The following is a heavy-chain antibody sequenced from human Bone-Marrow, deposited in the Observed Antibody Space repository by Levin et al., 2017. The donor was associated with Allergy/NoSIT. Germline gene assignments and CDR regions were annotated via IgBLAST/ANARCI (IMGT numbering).Heavy chain of an antibody. D-gene: IGHD3-3*01. Sequence: ASVKVSCKASGYTFTSYYMHWVRQAPGQGLEWMGIINPSGGSTSYAQKFQGRVTMTRDTSTSTVYMELSSLRSEDTAVYYCARDLTTDQNTIFGVVIPNLDYYYYGMDVWGQGTTVTVSS. V-gene: IGHV1-46*01. CDR1: GYTFTSYY. CDR2: INPSGGST. CDR3: ARDLTTDQNTIFGVVIPNLDYYYYGMDV. J-gene: IGHJ6*02.